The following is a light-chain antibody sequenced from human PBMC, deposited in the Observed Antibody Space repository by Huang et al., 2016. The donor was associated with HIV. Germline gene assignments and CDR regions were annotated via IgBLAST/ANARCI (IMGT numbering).Light chain of an antibody. J-gene: IGKJ2*01. Sequence: IVLTQSPATLSLSPGERATLTCGARQSVRNNYLAWYQQKPGLAPRLRSDDAHVRATGIPDRFSGSGSGTDFTLTISRLEPEDFAMYYCQQYSTSSYTFGQGTKVDI. V-gene: IGKV3D-20*01. CDR2: DAH. CDR1: QSVRNNY. CDR3: QQYSTSSYT.